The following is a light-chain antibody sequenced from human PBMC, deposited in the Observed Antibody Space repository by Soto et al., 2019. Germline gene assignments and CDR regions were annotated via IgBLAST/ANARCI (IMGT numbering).Light chain of an antibody. Sequence: DIQLTQSPSFLSASVGDRVTITCRASQGISSSLAWFQQKPGKAPKLLIYAASTLQSRVPSRFSGSGSGTDFTLTISSLQPEDFATYYCQQLNTYPHTFGQGTKADIK. CDR2: AAS. CDR1: QGISSS. V-gene: IGKV1-9*01. CDR3: QQLNTYPHT. J-gene: IGKJ2*01.